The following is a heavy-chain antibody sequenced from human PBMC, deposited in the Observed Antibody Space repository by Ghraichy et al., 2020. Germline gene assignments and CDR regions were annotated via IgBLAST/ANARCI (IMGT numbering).Heavy chain of an antibody. CDR2: IIPIFGTA. CDR3: ARNQQLGPYYYYGMDV. V-gene: IGHV1-69*13. D-gene: IGHD6-13*01. Sequence: SVKVSCKASGGTFSSYAISWVRQAPGQGLEWMGGIIPIFGTANYAQKFQGRVTITADESTSTAYMELSSLRSEDTAVYYCARNQQLGPYYYYGMDVWGQGTTVTVSS. J-gene: IGHJ6*02. CDR1: GGTFSSYA.